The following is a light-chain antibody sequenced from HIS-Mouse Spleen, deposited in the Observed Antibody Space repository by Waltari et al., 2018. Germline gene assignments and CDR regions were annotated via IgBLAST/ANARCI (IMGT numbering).Light chain of an antibody. V-gene: IGLV3-10*01. CDR2: EDS. CDR3: YSTDSSGNHRV. J-gene: IGLJ2*01. Sequence: SYELTQPPSVSVSPGHTARITCPGDALPKKYAYWYQQKPGQAPVLVIYEDSKRPSGIPERFSGSSSGTMATLTISGAQVEDEADYYCYSTDSSGNHRVFGGGTKLTVL. CDR1: ALPKKY.